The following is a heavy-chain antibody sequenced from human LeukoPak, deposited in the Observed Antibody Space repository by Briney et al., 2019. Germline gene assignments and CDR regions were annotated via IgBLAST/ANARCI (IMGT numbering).Heavy chain of an antibody. CDR1: GGSISSYY. CDR3: ARTTEGGYTYHYFYYFYMYV. D-gene: IGHD5-18*01. CDR2: IYYSGST. V-gene: IGHV4-59*01. J-gene: IGHJ6*03. Sequence: SETLSLTCTVSGGSISSYYWSWIRQPPGKGLEWIGYIYYSGSTKYNPSLKSRVTISVDTSKNHFSLKLSSVTAADTAVYYCARTTEGGYTYHYFYYFYMYVWGKGTTVTISS.